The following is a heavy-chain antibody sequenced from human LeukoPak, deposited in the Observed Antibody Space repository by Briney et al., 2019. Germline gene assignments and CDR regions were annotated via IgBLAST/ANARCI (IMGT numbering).Heavy chain of an antibody. CDR2: INPNSGGT. CDR1: GYTFTGYY. J-gene: IGHJ4*02. V-gene: IGHV1-2*02. D-gene: IGHD3-10*01. Sequence: ASVKVSFKASGYTFTGYYMHWVRQAPGQGLEWMGWINPNSGGTNYAQKFQGRVTMTRDTSISTAYMELSRLRSDDTAVYYCARESYYYGSGDDYWGQGTLVTVSS. CDR3: ARESYYYGSGDDY.